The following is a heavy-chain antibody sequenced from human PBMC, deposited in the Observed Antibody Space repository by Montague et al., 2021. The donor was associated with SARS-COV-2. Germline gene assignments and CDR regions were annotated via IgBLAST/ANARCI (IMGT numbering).Heavy chain of an antibody. CDR1: GFTFNNYG. CDR3: AKPTSIFWFGKFTADAFDI. Sequence: SLRLSCAVSGFTFNNYGMHWVRQAPGKGLEWVAVISYEGSKIFYADSVEGRFTISRDSSKNTVYLQMNGLRAEDTAVYYCAKPTSIFWFGKFTADAFDIWGQGTMVTVSS. V-gene: IGHV3-30*18. CDR2: ISYEGSKI. D-gene: IGHD3-10*01. J-gene: IGHJ3*02.